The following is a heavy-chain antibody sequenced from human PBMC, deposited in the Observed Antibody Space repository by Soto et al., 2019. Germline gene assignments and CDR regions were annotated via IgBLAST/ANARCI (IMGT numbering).Heavy chain of an antibody. V-gene: IGHV3-33*01. CDR2: IWYDGSNK. CDR1: GFTFSSYG. CDR3: ASSDYDFWSGYWYYFDY. Sequence: AGGSLRLSCAASGFTFSSYGMHWVRQAPGKGLEWVAVIWYDGSNKYYADSVKGRFTISRDNSKNTLYLQMNSLRAEDTAVYYCASSDYDFWSGYWYYFDYWGQGTLVTVSS. J-gene: IGHJ4*02. D-gene: IGHD3-3*01.